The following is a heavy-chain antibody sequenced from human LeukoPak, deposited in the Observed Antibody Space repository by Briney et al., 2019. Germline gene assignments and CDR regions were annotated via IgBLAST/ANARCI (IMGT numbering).Heavy chain of an antibody. V-gene: IGHV4-34*01. J-gene: IGHJ4*02. Sequence: SETLSLTCTVSGGSISSYYWSWIRQPPGKGLEWIGEINHSGSTNYNPSLKSRVTISVDTSKNQFSLKLSSVTAADTAVYYCARGTRAYGTFDYWGQGTLVTVSS. CDR3: ARGTRAYGTFDY. CDR1: GGSISSYY. D-gene: IGHD2-15*01. CDR2: INHSGST.